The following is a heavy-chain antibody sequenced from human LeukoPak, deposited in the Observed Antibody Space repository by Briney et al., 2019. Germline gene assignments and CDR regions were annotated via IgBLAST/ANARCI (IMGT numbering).Heavy chain of an antibody. V-gene: IGHV3-7*03. CDR1: GFTFSSYW. Sequence: PGGSLRLSCAASGFTFSSYWMNGARQAPGKGLEWVASINHNGNVNYYVDSVKGRFTISRDNAKNSLYLQMSNWRAEDTAVYFCERGGGLDVWGQGATVTVYS. CDR3: ERGGGLDV. J-gene: IGHJ6*02. CDR2: INHNGNVN. D-gene: IGHD3-16*01.